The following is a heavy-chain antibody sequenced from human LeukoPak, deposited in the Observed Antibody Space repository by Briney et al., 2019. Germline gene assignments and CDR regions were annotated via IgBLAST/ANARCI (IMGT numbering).Heavy chain of an antibody. CDR1: GYTFTSYG. CDR2: ISPYNGDT. D-gene: IGHD2-15*01. V-gene: IGHV1-18*04. J-gene: IGHJ4*02. Sequence: SVKVSCKASGYTFTSYGISWVRQAPGQGPEWMGWISPYNGDTNYAQRLQGRVTMTTDTSTSTAYMELRSLRSDDTAVYYCARDIGYCSGGTCSPYRDYWGQGTLVTASS. CDR3: ARDIGYCSGGTCSPYRDY.